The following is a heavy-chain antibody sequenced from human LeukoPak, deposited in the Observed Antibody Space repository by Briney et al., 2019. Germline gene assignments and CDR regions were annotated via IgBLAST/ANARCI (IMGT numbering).Heavy chain of an antibody. CDR1: GFTFSDYY. D-gene: IGHD5-18*01. J-gene: IGHJ6*02. CDR3: ARLTAMVTRYGMDV. Sequence: GGSLRLSCAASGFTFSDYYMSWIRQAPGKGLEWVSFISSRSTYTNYADSVKGRFTISRDDAKNSLYLQMNSLRAEDTAVYYCARLTAMVTRYGMDVWGQGTTVTVSS. CDR2: ISSRSTYT. V-gene: IGHV3-11*06.